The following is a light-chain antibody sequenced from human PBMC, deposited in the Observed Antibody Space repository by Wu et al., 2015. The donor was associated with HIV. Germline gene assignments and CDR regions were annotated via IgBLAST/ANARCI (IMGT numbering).Light chain of an antibody. V-gene: IGKV3-11*01. CDR3: QKYNSAPWT. CDR2: DAS. Sequence: EIVLTQSPAALSVSPGERATLSCRASRSVSSAVAWYQQKPGQAPRLLIYDASNRATGIPARFTGGGSGTDYTLTISSLEPEDFATYYCQKYNSAPWTFGQGTKVEIK. CDR1: RSVSSA. J-gene: IGKJ1*01.